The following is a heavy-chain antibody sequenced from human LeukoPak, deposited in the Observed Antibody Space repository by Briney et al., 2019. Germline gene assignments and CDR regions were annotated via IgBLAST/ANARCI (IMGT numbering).Heavy chain of an antibody. CDR2: ISSSGSTI. J-gene: IGHJ6*04. D-gene: IGHD3-10*02. Sequence: GGSLRLSCDSSGFSFSNYAMNWVRQAPGKGLEWVSYISSSGSTIYYADSVKGRFTISRDNAKNSLYLQMNSLRAEDTAVYYCAELGITMIGGVWGKGTTVTISS. CDR1: GFSFSNYA. V-gene: IGHV3-48*03. CDR3: AELGITMIGGV.